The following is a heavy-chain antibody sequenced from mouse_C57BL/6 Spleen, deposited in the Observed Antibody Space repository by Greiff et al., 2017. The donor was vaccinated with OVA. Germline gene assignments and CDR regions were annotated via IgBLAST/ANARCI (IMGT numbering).Heavy chain of an antibody. CDR1: GFTFSDYG. CDR3: ARHAARWVDYAMDY. J-gene: IGHJ4*01. D-gene: IGHD2-3*01. Sequence: EVKLVESGGGLVQPGGSLKLSCAASGFTFSDYGMAWVRQAPRKGPEWVAFISTLAYSIYYADTVTGRFTISRETATNTLYLELSSLRSEDTAMYYCARHAARWVDYAMDYWGQGTSVTVSS. CDR2: ISTLAYSI. V-gene: IGHV5-15*01.